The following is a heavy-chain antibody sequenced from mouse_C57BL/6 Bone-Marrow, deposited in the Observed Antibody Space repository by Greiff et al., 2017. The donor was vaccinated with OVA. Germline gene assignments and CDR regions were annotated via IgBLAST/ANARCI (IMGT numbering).Heavy chain of an antibody. CDR2: INPNNGGT. CDR1: GYTFTDYY. V-gene: IGHV1-26*01. J-gene: IGHJ1*03. Sequence: EVQLQQSGPELVKPGASVKISCKASGYTFTDYYMNWVKQSHGKSLEWIGDINPNNGGTSYNQKFKGKATLTVDKSSSTAYMELRSLTSEDSAVYYCARNYYGSNFYWYFDVWGTGTTVTVSS. D-gene: IGHD1-1*01. CDR3: ARNYYGSNFYWYFDV.